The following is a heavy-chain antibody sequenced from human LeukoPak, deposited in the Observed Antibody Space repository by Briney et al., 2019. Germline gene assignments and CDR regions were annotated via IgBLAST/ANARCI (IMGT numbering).Heavy chain of an antibody. CDR3: ARTRGDTAVYYYYYMDV. Sequence: GESLKISCKGSGYSFTSYWIGWVRQMPGKGLEWMGIIYPGDSDTRYSPSFQGQVTISADKSISTAYLQWSSLKASDTAMYYCARTRGDTAVYYYYYMDVWGKGTTVTISS. J-gene: IGHJ6*03. CDR1: GYSFTSYW. CDR2: IYPGDSDT. V-gene: IGHV5-51*01. D-gene: IGHD5-18*01.